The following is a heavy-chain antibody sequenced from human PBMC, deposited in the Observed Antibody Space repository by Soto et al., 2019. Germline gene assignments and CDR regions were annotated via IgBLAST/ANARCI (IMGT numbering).Heavy chain of an antibody. V-gene: IGHV4-59*01. CDR2: IYYSGST. J-gene: IGHJ5*02. CDR1: GGSISSYY. Sequence: SETLSLTCTVSGGSISSYYWSWIRQPPGKGLEWIGYIYYSGSTNYNPSLKSRVTISVDTSKNQFSLKLSSVTAADTAVYYCARAVLDTAMVTNWFDPWGQGTLVTVSS. CDR3: ARAVLDTAMVTNWFDP. D-gene: IGHD5-18*01.